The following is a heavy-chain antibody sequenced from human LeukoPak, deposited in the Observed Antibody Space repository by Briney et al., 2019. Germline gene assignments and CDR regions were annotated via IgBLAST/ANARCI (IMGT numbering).Heavy chain of an antibody. V-gene: IGHV3-23*01. D-gene: IGHD2-15*01. CDR1: GITFNNYG. CDR3: ATPVGGGLGGSGGVGYSH. J-gene: IGHJ4*02. Sequence: GGSLRLSCAVSGITFNNYGMSWVRQAPGKGLEWVSAISGSGDTIYYADSVRGRFTISRDNSKNTLYLQMSSLRADDTAVYYCATPVGGGLGGSGGVGYSHWGQGTLVTVSS. CDR2: ISGSGDTI.